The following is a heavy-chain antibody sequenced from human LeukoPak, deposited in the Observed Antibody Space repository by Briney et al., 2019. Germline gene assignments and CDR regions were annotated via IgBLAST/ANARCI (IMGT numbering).Heavy chain of an antibody. D-gene: IGHD4-11*01. CDR2: MNPNSGNT. V-gene: IGHV1-8*01. Sequence: ASVKVSCKASGYTFTSYDINWVRQATGQGLEWMGWMNPNSGNTGYAQKFQGRVTMTRNTSISTAYMELSSLRSEDTAVYCCARDLQSHGDYYYYMDVWGKGTTVTVSS. CDR3: ARDLQSHGDYYYYMDV. J-gene: IGHJ6*03. CDR1: GYTFTSYD.